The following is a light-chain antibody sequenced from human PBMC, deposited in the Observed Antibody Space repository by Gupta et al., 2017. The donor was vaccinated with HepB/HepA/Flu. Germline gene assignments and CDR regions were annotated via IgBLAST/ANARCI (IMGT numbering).Light chain of an antibody. J-gene: IGKJ4*01. Sequence: EIVMTQSPANLSVSPGERGTLSCRASHSVISNLAWYQQKPGQAPRPLIYCVATRATGIPARFSGSGSGTEFTLIISSLQSEDFAVYYCQQYDNWPLTFGGGTKVEIK. V-gene: IGKV3-15*01. CDR2: CVA. CDR1: HSVISN. CDR3: QQYDNWPLT.